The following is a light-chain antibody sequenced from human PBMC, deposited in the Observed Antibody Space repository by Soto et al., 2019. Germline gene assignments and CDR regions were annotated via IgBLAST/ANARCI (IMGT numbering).Light chain of an antibody. V-gene: IGLV2-23*01. CDR2: EAT. Sequence: QSVLTQPASVSGSPGQSITISCTGSSSDVGTYDLVSWYQHHPGAAPKLMIYEATRRPSGISNRFSGSKSGNTASLTISVLQAEDEADYYCCSFAGSNSWVFGGGTKLTVL. J-gene: IGLJ3*02. CDR3: CSFAGSNSWV. CDR1: SSDVGTYDL.